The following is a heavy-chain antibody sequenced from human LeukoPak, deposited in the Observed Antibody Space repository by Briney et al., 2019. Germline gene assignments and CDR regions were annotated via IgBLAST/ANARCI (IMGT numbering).Heavy chain of an antibody. J-gene: IGHJ4*02. D-gene: IGHD4-23*01. CDR1: GFTFSIYS. V-gene: IGHV3-21*01. CDR3: ARSIPLDYGGNGGDFDY. Sequence: PGGSLRLSCAASGFTFSIYSMNWVRQAPGKGLEWVSSTSSSSTYIYQADSVKGRFIISRDNANKSLFLQMDNLRAEDTAVYYCARSIPLDYGGNGGDFDYWGQGALVTVSS. CDR2: TSSSSTYI.